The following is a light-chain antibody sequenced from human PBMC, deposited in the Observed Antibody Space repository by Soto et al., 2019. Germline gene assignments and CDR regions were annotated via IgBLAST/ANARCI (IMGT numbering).Light chain of an antibody. J-gene: IGKJ1*01. CDR1: QSVSSN. CDR2: GAS. CDR3: QQYNNWSTWT. V-gene: IGKV3-15*01. Sequence: EIVMTQSPATLSVSPGERATLSCRASQSVSSNLAWYQQKPGQAPRLLIYGASTRATGIPARFSGSGSGTEFTLTISSLQSEDFAVYYWQQYNNWSTWTFGQGTKVEIK.